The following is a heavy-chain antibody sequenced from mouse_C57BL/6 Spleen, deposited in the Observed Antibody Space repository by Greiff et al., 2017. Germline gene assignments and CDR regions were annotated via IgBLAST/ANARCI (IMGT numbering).Heavy chain of an antibody. CDR3: ARDSSGYGDAMDD. CDR1: GYAFSSSW. D-gene: IGHD3-2*02. Sequence: VMLVESGPELVKPGASVKISCKVSGYAFSSSWLNWVKQRPGKGIAWIGRIYHGDGDTNYNGKLKGQANLTADKSSRTAYMQLSSLASEDSAVYICARDSSGYGDAMDDWGQGTSVTVSA. V-gene: IGHV1-82*01. CDR2: IYHGDGDT. J-gene: IGHJ4*01.